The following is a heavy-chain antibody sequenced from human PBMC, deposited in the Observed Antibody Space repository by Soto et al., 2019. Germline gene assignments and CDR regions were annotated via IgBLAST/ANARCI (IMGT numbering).Heavy chain of an antibody. J-gene: IGHJ4*02. CDR1: GYTFTSYD. CDR3: ARGPRPNFNDY. CDR2: MNAHNNNT. D-gene: IGHD1-7*01. V-gene: IGHV1-8*01. Sequence: QVQLVQSGAEVKKPGASVKVSCKASGYTFTSYDINWVRQATGQGLEWMGWMNAHNNNTGYAQKFQGRVTMPRNTSISTAYIELSSLASEDTAVYYCARGPRPNFNDYWGQGTLVTVSS.